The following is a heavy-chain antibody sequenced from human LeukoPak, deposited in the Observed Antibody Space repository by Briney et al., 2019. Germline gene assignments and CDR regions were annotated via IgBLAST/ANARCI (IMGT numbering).Heavy chain of an antibody. CDR3: ARKKGYYYDSSGFLDY. D-gene: IGHD3-22*01. CDR2: IIPIFGTA. J-gene: IGHJ4*02. V-gene: IGHV1-69*05. Sequence: GASVKVSCKASGGTFSSYAISWVRQAPGQGLEWMGRIIPIFGTANYAQKFQGRVTITTDESTSTAYMELSSLRSEDTAVYYCARKKGYYYDSSGFLDYWGQGTLVTVS. CDR1: GGTFSSYA.